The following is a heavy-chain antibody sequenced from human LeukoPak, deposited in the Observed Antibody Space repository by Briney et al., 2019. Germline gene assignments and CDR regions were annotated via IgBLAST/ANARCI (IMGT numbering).Heavy chain of an antibody. CDR3: ARVRPTYYYDSSGYHAHLRLDYFDY. D-gene: IGHD3-22*01. CDR1: GGSFSGYY. Sequence: PSETLSLTCAVYGGSFSGYYWSWIRQPPGKGLEWIGEINHSGSTNYNPSLKSRVTISVDTSKNQFSLKLSSVTAADTAVYYCARVRPTYYYDSSGYHAHLRLDYFDYWGQGTLVTVSS. J-gene: IGHJ4*02. V-gene: IGHV4-34*01. CDR2: INHSGST.